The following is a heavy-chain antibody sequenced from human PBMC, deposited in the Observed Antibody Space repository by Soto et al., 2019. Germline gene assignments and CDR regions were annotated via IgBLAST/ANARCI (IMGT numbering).Heavy chain of an antibody. CDR2: FDPEDGET. J-gene: IGHJ3*02. CDR3: ATDTALFVTHACDI. CDR1: GYTLTELY. D-gene: IGHD3-16*02. V-gene: IGHV1-24*01. Sequence: QVQLVQSGAEVKKPGASVKVSCKVSGYTLTELYMHWVRQAPGKGLEWMGGFDPEDGETIYAQKFQRRDTMTDDTSTDTAYMELSILSSEDTAVYYCATDTALFVTHACDIWVQETMVAVSS.